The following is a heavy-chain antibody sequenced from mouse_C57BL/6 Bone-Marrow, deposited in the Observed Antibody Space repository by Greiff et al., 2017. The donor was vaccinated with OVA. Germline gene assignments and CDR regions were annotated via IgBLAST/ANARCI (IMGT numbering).Heavy chain of an antibody. V-gene: IGHV2-9-1*01. Sequence: VKLVESGPGLVAPSQSLSITCTVSGFSLTSYAISWVRQPPGKGLEWLGVIWTGGGTNYNSALKSRLSISKDNSKSQVFLKMNSLQTDDTARYYCARNVAVVAPGYWYFDVWGTGTTVTVSS. J-gene: IGHJ1*03. CDR3: ARNVAVVAPGYWYFDV. CDR1: GFSLTSYA. D-gene: IGHD1-1*01. CDR2: IWTGGGT.